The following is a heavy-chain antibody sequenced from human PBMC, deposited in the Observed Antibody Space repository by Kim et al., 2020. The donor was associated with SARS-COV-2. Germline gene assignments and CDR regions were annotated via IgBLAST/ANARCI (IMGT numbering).Heavy chain of an antibody. CDR1: GFTVSSNY. D-gene: IGHD3-3*01. CDR3: ARDRGSGYYTGYFDY. V-gene: IGHV3-53*01. J-gene: IGHJ4*02. CDR2: IYSGGST. Sequence: GGSLRLSCAASGFTVSSNYMSWVRQAPGKGLEWVAVIYSGGSTYYADSVKGRFTISRDNSKNTLYLQMNSLRAEDTAVYYCARDRGSGYYTGYFDYWGQGTLVTVSS.